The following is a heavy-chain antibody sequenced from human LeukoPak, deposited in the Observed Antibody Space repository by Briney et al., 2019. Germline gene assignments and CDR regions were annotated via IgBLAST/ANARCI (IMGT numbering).Heavy chain of an antibody. CDR3: ARPGYYDSSGYTAFDI. CDR2: IYPGDSDT. V-gene: IGHV5-51*01. J-gene: IGHJ3*02. CDR1: GYSFTSYW. D-gene: IGHD3-22*01. Sequence: KCGESLKISCKGSGYSFTSYWIGWVRQMPGKGLEWMGIIYPGDSDTRYSPSFQGQVTISADKSISTAYLQWSSLKASDTAMYYCARPGYYDSSGYTAFDIWGQGTMVTVSS.